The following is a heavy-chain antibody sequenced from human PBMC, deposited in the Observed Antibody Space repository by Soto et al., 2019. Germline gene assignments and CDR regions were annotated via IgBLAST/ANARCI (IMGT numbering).Heavy chain of an antibody. D-gene: IGHD2-2*01. CDR1: CGSISSYY. J-gene: IGHJ6*02. V-gene: IGHV4-4*07. CDR3: ARGARSICSSTSCHDYYYYYGMDV. Sequence: SETLSLTCTFSCGSISSYYWSWIRQPAGKGLEWIGRIYTSGGTNYNPSLKSRVTMSVDTSKNQFSLKLSSVTAADTAVYYCARGARSICSSTSCHDYYYYYGMDVWGQGTTVTVSS. CDR2: IYTSGGT.